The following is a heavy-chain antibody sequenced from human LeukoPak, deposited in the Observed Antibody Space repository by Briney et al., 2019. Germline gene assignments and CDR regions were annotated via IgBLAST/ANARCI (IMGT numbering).Heavy chain of an antibody. D-gene: IGHD2/OR15-2a*01. J-gene: IGHJ4*02. V-gene: IGHV4-59*12. Sequence: PSETLSLTCTVSGGSISSYYWSWTRQPPGKGLEWIGYIYYSGSTSYNPSLKSRVTISVDTSKNQFSLKLSSVTAADTAVYYCTRDGSGNIDYWGQGTLVTVSS. CDR1: GGSISSYY. CDR3: TRDGSGNIDY. CDR2: IYYSGST.